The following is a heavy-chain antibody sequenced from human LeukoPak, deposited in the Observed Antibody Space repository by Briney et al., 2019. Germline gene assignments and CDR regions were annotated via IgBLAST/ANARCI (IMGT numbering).Heavy chain of an antibody. CDR1: GFTFSSYA. Sequence: GGSLRLSCAASGFTFSSYAMHWVRRAPGNGLEWVAVISYDGINKYYADSVKGRFTISRDNSKNTLYLQMNSLRAEDTAVYYCAREGLNYGSGSYYGDYWGQGTLVTVSS. V-gene: IGHV3-30-3*01. CDR2: ISYDGINK. CDR3: AREGLNYGSGSYYGDY. D-gene: IGHD3-10*01. J-gene: IGHJ4*02.